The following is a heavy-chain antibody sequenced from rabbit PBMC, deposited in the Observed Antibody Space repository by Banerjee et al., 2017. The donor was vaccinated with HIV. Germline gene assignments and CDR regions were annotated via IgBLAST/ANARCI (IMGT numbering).Heavy chain of an antibody. J-gene: IGHJ4*01. CDR2: INTGSGGT. Sequence: QQQLEESGGDLVQPEGSLTLTCTASGFSFSSTYYMCWVRQAPGKGLEWIGCINTGSGGTWYASWAKGRFTIPKTSSTTVTLQMTSLTAADTAAYFCARDASYAYIMWGQGTLVTVS. CDR1: GFSFSSTYY. D-gene: IGHD6-1*01. CDR3: ARDASYAYIM. V-gene: IGHV1S45*01.